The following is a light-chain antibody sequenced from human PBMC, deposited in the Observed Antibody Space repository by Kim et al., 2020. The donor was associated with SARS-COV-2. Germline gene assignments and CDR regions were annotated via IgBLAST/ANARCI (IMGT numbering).Light chain of an antibody. V-gene: IGKV3-15*01. CDR2: GAS. Sequence: EIVMTQSPVTLSVSPGERATLSCRASQSVSSNLVWYQQKPGQAPRLLIYGASTRATGIPARFSGSGSGTEFTLTISSLQSEDFAVYYCQQCNNWPRTFGQGTKVDIK. J-gene: IGKJ1*01. CDR3: QQCNNWPRT. CDR1: QSVSSN.